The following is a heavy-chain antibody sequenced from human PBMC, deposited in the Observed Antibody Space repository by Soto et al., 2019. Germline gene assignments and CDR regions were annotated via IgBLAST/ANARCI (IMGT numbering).Heavy chain of an antibody. D-gene: IGHD2-2*01. CDR3: ARGYCSATSCSTYYYSNMDV. CDR2: IGTAGDT. CDR1: GFTFSSYD. Sequence: GESLKISCAASGFTFSSYDMHWVRQVTGKGLEWLSAIGTAGDTYYPGSVKGRFTISRDDARNSIYLQMNSLRAGDTAVYYCARGYCSATSCSTYYYSNMDVWGQGTTVTVSS. V-gene: IGHV3-13*01. J-gene: IGHJ6*02.